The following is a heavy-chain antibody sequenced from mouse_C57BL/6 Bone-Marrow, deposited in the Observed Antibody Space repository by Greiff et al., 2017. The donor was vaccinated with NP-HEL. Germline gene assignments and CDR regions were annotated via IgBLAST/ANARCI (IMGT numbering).Heavy chain of an antibody. D-gene: IGHD1-1*01. V-gene: IGHV14-4*01. Sequence: VQLKESGAELVRPGASVKLSCTASGFNIKDDYMHWVKQRPEQGLEWIGWIDPENGDTEYASKFQGKATITADTSSNTAYLQLSSLTSEDTAVYYCTTGDYYGSSYGNYWGQGTTLTVSS. CDR1: GFNIKDDY. CDR2: IDPENGDT. J-gene: IGHJ2*01. CDR3: TTGDYYGSSYGNY.